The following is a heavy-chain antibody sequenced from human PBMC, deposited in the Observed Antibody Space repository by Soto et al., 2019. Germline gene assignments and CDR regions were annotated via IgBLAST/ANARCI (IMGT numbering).Heavy chain of an antibody. CDR3: ARDDGLSSTNVKAFDI. V-gene: IGHV3-21*01. J-gene: IGHJ3*02. CDR2: ISTTSTYT. Sequence: ELQLVESGGGLVEPGESLRLSCAASGFTFSRYYMNWVRQAPGKGLEWVSSISTTSTYTHYADSLKGRFTISRDNAKKLLYLQMDSLRAEDTAVYYCARDDGLSSTNVKAFDIWGQGTKLTVSS. CDR1: GFTFSRYY. D-gene: IGHD2-2*01.